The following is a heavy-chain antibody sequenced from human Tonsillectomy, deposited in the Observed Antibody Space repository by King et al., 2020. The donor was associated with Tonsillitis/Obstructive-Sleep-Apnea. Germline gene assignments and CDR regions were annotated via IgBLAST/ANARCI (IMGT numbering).Heavy chain of an antibody. Sequence: DVQLVESGGGLVQPGGSLRLSCAASGFTFSSYEMNWVRQTPGKGLEWGSYISTSGSTIYYADSVKGRFTISRDNAKNSLYLQMNSLRAEDTAVYYCARDGSSSWPRGYFDYWGQGTLVTVSS. CDR2: ISTSGSTI. J-gene: IGHJ4*02. D-gene: IGHD6-13*01. CDR1: GFTFSSYE. CDR3: ARDGSSSWPRGYFDY. V-gene: IGHV3-48*03.